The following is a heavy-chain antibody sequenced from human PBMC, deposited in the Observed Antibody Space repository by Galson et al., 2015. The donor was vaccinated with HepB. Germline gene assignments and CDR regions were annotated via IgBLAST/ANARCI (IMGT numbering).Heavy chain of an antibody. CDR1: GGTFSTYA. J-gene: IGHJ5*02. CDR2: IIPIFGTA. Sequence: SCKASGGTFSTYAITWVRQAPGQGLEWMGGIIPIFGTANYAQRFQDRVTITADESTNTAYMELSSLRSDDTAVYYCAKTDAAELRWFHPWGPGALVTVSS. CDR3: AKTDAAELRWFHP. V-gene: IGHV1-69*01. D-gene: IGHD6-25*01.